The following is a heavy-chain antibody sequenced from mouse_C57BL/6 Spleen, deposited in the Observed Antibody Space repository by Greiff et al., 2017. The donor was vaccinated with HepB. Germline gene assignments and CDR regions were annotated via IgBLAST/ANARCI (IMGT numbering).Heavy chain of an antibody. D-gene: IGHD1-3*01. V-gene: IGHV5-17*01. J-gene: IGHJ4*01. CDR3: ARDLIIEAMEY. CDR2: ISSGSGSI. Sequence: EVQPEESGGGLVKPGGSLKLSCAASGFTFSDYGMYWVRQAPEKRLEWVAYISSGSGSIYYADTVKGGFTISRDKAKNTLYLQMSSLKSEDTAMYYCARDLIIEAMEYWGQVTSVTVSS. CDR1: GFTFSDYG.